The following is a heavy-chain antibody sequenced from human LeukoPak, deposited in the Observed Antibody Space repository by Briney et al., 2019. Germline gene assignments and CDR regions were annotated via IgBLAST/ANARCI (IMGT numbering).Heavy chain of an antibody. V-gene: IGHV5-51*01. CDR2: IYPGDSDT. Sequence: GGSLKISCKGSGYSFTSYWIAWVRPMPGKGLEWMGVIYPGDSDTRYSPSFQGQVTISADKSIATAYLQWSSLKASDTAMYYCARHRDCTNGICYKIDYWGQGTLVTVSS. J-gene: IGHJ4*02. D-gene: IGHD2-8*01. CDR3: ARHRDCTNGICYKIDY. CDR1: GYSFTSYW.